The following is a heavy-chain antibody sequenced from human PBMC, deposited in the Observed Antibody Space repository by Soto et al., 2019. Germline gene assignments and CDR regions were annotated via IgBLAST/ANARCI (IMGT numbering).Heavy chain of an antibody. CDR3: AKFGRRGWNDRSSNWSDP. V-gene: IGHV3-23*01. CDR2: ISGGGYNT. Sequence: EVQLLESGGQLVQPGGSLRLSCAASGFTFSSYPMSWVRQTPTKGLEWVSVISGGGYNTYYADSVEGRFTIPRDNFENTLLLQMNSASPEDTAVYYWAKFGRRGWNDRSSNWSDPWGQGTLVTVSS. CDR1: GFTFSSYP. D-gene: IGHD1-1*01. J-gene: IGHJ5*02.